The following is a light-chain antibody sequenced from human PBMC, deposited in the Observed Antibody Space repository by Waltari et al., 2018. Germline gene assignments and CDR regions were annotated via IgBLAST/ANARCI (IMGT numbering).Light chain of an antibody. CDR2: AAS. CDR1: QSISSY. V-gene: IGKV1-39*01. CDR3: QQSYSTPPHT. Sequence: DIQMTQSPSSLSASVGDRVTITCRASQSISSYLNWYQQKPGKAPTLLIYAASSLQSGVASRFSGLGSGTEFTLTISSLQPEDFATYFCQQSYSTPPHTFGQGTKLEIK. J-gene: IGKJ2*01.